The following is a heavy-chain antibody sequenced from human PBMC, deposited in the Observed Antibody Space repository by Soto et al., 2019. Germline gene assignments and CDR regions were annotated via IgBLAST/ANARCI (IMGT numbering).Heavy chain of an antibody. Sequence: PGGSLRLSCAASGFTFSSYAMHWVRQAPGKGLEWVAVISYDGSNKYYADSVKGRFTISRDNSKNTLYLQMNSLRAEDTAVYYCARDYYGSGSYLSYWGQGTLVTVSS. J-gene: IGHJ4*02. CDR1: GFTFSSYA. V-gene: IGHV3-30-3*01. CDR2: ISYDGSNK. D-gene: IGHD3-10*01. CDR3: ARDYYGSGSYLSY.